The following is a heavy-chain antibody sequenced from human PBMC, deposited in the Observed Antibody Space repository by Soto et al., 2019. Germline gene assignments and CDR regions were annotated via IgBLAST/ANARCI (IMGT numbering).Heavy chain of an antibody. CDR1: GGSFSGYY. CDR2: INHSGST. CDR3: ARGDLKADY. J-gene: IGHJ4*02. V-gene: IGHV4-34*01. Sequence: SETLSLTCAVYGGSFSGYYWSWIRQPPGKGLEWIGEINHSGSTNYNPSLKTRVTISVDTSKNQFSLKLSSVTAADTAVYHCARGDLKADYWGQGTLVTVSS.